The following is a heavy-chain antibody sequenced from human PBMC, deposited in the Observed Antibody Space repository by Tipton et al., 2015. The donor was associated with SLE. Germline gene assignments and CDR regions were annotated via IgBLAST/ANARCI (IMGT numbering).Heavy chain of an antibody. D-gene: IGHD1-26*01. Sequence: TLSLTCTVSGGSISSGSYYWSWIRQPAGKGLEWIGYIYTSGSTNYNPSLKSRVTISVDTSKNQFSLKLSSVTAADTAVYYCARDSGSVYGMDVWGQGTTVTVSS. J-gene: IGHJ6*02. CDR2: IYTSGST. CDR3: ARDSGSVYGMDV. V-gene: IGHV4-61*09. CDR1: GGSISSGSYY.